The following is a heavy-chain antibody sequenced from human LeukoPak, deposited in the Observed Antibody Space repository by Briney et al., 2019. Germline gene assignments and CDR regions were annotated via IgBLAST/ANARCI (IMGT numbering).Heavy chain of an antibody. D-gene: IGHD3-3*01. V-gene: IGHV4-38-2*01. Sequence: PSETLSLTCAVSGYSISSGYYWGWIRQPPGKGLEWIGSIYHSGSTYYNPSLKSRVTISVDTSKNQFSLQLSSATAADPAVYYCAGALGYDFWSGYYTGNWFDPWGQGTLVTVSS. CDR1: GYSISSGYY. J-gene: IGHJ5*02. CDR3: AGALGYDFWSGYYTGNWFDP. CDR2: IYHSGST.